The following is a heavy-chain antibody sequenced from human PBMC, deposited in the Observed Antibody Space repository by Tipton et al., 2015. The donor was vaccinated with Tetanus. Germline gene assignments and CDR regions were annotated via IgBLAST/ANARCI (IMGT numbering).Heavy chain of an antibody. D-gene: IGHD3-10*01. CDR1: GFTFRSYG. J-gene: IGHJ4*02. CDR3: ATGITFDY. CDR2: LWFDGGDE. Sequence: SLRLSCAASGFTFRSYGMHWVRQAPGKGLEWVAVLWFDGGDEYYADSLKGRFTISRDNAKNSVHLLMESLRADDTAIYYCATGITFDYWGQGALVTVSS. V-gene: IGHV3-33*03.